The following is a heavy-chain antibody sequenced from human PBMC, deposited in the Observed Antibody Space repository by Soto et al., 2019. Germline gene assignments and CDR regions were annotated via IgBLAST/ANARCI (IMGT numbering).Heavy chain of an antibody. Sequence: EVQLVESGGGLVQPGGSLRLSCAASGFTFRHYGMNWARQAPGRGLEWVTHINSGGGTKSYSDSVKGRFTISRDDAKNTLYLQMNSLRADDTAIYYCARDPEGINDFDYWGQGTLVTVSS. D-gene: IGHD2-21*01. CDR1: GFTFRHYG. CDR2: INSGGGTK. J-gene: IGHJ4*02. CDR3: ARDPEGINDFDY. V-gene: IGHV3-48*03.